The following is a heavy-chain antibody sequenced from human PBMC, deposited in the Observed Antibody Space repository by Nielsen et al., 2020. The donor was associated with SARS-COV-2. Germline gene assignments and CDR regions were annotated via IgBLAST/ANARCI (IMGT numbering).Heavy chain of an antibody. V-gene: IGHV1-3*01. Sequence: ASVKVSCKASGYTFTSYAMHWVRQAPGQRLEWMGWINAGNGNTKYSQKFQGRVTITRDTSASTAYMELSSLRSEDTAVYYCARDLKLVGAIRRDSPDAFDIWGQGTMVTVSS. CDR1: GYTFTSYA. J-gene: IGHJ3*02. CDR3: ARDLKLVGAIRRDSPDAFDI. D-gene: IGHD1-26*01. CDR2: INAGNGNT.